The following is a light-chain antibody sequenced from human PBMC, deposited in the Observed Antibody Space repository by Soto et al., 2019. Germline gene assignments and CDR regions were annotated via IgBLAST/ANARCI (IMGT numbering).Light chain of an antibody. Sequence: QSALTQPPSASGSPGQSVTISCTGTSSDVGGYDYVTWYQRHPGKAPKILIYEVSKRPSGVPDRFSGSKSGNTASLAVSGLQADDEADYYCSSYAGTNAYVLFGGGTKLTVL. CDR3: SSYAGTNAYVL. CDR1: SSDVGGYDY. V-gene: IGLV2-8*01. J-gene: IGLJ2*01. CDR2: EVS.